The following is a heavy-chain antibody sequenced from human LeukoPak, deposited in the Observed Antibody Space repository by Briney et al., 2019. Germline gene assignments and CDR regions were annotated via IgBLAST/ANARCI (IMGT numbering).Heavy chain of an antibody. V-gene: IGHV3-7*03. J-gene: IGHJ4*02. D-gene: IGHD3-10*01. CDR1: GFTFSSYW. CDR3: AREPMVRGVITTCFDY. CDR2: INQDGSEK. Sequence: GGTLRLSCAASGFTFSSYWMSWVRQAPGQGLEWVANINQDGSEKYYVDSVKGRFTISRDNAKNSVYLQMNSQRAEDTAVYYCAREPMVRGVITTCFDYWGQGTLVTVSS.